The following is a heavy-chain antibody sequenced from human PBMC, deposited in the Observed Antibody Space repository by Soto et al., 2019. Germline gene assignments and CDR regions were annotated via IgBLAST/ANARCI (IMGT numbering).Heavy chain of an antibody. V-gene: IGHV4-39*02. CDR1: GGSISSSSYY. J-gene: IGHJ6*02. D-gene: IGHD3-22*01. Sequence: SETLSLTCTVSGGSISSSSYYWGWIRQPPGKGLEWIGSIYYSGSTYYNPSLKSRVTISVDTSKNQFSLKLSSVTAADTAVYYCARDSSGYYGYYYGMDVWGQGTTVTVSS. CDR2: IYYSGST. CDR3: ARDSSGYYGYYYGMDV.